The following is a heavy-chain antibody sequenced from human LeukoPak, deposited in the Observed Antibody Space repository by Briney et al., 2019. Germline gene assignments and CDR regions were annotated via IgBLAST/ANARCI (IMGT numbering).Heavy chain of an antibody. CDR3: ARDPSAIFGIIIRNLDY. CDR2: VSYDGSTK. CDR1: GFTFSTYA. V-gene: IGHV3-30-3*01. Sequence: GGSLRLSCAASGFTFSTYAMHWVRQAPGKGLEWVAIVSYDGSTKYYADSVKGRFTISRDNSKNTLSLQMNSLRAEDTAVYYCARDPSAIFGIIIRNLDYWGQGTLVTVSS. D-gene: IGHD3-3*01. J-gene: IGHJ4*02.